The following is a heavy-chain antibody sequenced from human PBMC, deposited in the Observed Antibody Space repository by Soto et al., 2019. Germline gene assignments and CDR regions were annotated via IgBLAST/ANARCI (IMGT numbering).Heavy chain of an antibody. CDR3: ARAPRSSGYYHYAMDV. CDR2: INAGNGDT. J-gene: IGHJ6*02. CDR1: GYTFSNYA. V-gene: IGHV1-3*01. Sequence: ASVKVSCKASGYTFSNYAIHWVRQAPGQRLEWMAWINAGNGDTKYSQNFQGRVTITRDTSASTAYMDLSSLRPEDTAVYYCARAPRSSGYYHYAMDVWGQGTTVTVSS. D-gene: IGHD3-9*01.